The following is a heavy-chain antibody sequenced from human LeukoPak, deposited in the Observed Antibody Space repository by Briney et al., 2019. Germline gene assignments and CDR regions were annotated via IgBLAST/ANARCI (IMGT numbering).Heavy chain of an antibody. V-gene: IGHV4-59*10. CDR3: ARGNREVAGTGAFDI. Sequence: SETLSLTCAVYGGSFSGYYWSWIRQPGGKGLEWIGRMYTSGSTNYNPSLKSRVTISVDTSKKQFSLKLSSVTAADTAVYYCARGNREVAGTGAFDIWGQGTMVTVSS. CDR2: MYTSGST. D-gene: IGHD6-19*01. J-gene: IGHJ3*02. CDR1: GGSFSGYY.